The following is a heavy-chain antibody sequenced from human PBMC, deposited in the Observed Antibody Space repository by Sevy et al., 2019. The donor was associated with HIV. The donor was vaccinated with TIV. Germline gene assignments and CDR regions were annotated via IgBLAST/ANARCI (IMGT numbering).Heavy chain of an antibody. Sequence: SETLSLTCTVSGGSISSYYWSWIRQPPGKGLEWIGYIYYSGSTNYNPSLKSQVTISVDTSKNQFSLKLSSVTAADTAVYYCAKSGGITIFGVAFDAFDIWGQGTMVTVSS. D-gene: IGHD3-3*01. CDR3: AKSGGITIFGVAFDAFDI. J-gene: IGHJ3*02. CDR2: IYYSGST. V-gene: IGHV4-59*01. CDR1: GGSISSYY.